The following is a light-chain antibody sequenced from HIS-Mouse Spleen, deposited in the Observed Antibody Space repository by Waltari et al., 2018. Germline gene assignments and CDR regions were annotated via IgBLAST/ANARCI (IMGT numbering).Light chain of an antibody. CDR3: SSYTSSSTVV. CDR1: SSDVGGYNY. CDR2: DVS. J-gene: IGLJ2*01. Sequence: QSALTQPASVSGSPGQSITISCTGTSSDVGGYNYVSWYQHHPGKAPKLMIYDVSNRPSGVSNRFSVSKAGNTASLTISGLQAEDEADYYCSSYTSSSTVVFGGGTKLTVL. V-gene: IGLV2-14*03.